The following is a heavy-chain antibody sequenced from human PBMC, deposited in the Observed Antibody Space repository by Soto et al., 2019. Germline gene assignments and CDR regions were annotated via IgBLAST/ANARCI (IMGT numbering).Heavy chain of an antibody. CDR3: SGGGRPGQIDWFDP. Sequence: QVQLQESGPRLVKPSGTLSLTCAVYGGSLSSCNWWSWVRQPPGKGLEWIGEIYRYGSTSYNPSLKGRVTIAVDKSKNRISLKMTSLPAADTAVYFCSGGGRPGQIDWFDPWGQGILVTVSS. CDR2: IYRYGST. CDR1: GGSLSSCNW. J-gene: IGHJ5*02. V-gene: IGHV4-4*02. D-gene: IGHD2-21*01.